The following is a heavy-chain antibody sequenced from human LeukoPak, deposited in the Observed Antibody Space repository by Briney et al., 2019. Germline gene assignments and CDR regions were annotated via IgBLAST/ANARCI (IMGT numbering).Heavy chain of an antibody. V-gene: IGHV3-48*02. Sequence: GGSLRLSCAASGFTFNNYQMNWVRQAPGKGLEWVSYISTTSSTIYYADSVKGRFTISRDNAQNSLYLQMNSLRDEDTAVYYCARYCTSGSCYSDHWGQGTLVTVSS. CDR3: ARYCTSGSCYSDH. CDR1: GFTFNNYQ. CDR2: ISTTSSTI. D-gene: IGHD2-15*01. J-gene: IGHJ4*02.